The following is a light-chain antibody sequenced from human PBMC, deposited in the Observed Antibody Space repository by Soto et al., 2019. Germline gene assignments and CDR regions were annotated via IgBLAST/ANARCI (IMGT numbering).Light chain of an antibody. Sequence: EIVMTQSSATLSVSPGERATLSCRASQSVSSNLAWYQQKPGQAPRLLIYGASTRATGIPARFSGSGSGTEFTLTISSLQSEDFAVYYCQQYNNWPPLTFDGGTKVEIK. J-gene: IGKJ4*01. CDR3: QQYNNWPPLT. V-gene: IGKV3-15*01. CDR2: GAS. CDR1: QSVSSN.